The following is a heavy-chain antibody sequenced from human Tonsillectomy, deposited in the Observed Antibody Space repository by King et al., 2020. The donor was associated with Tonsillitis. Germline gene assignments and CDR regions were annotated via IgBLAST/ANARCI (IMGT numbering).Heavy chain of an antibody. V-gene: IGHV3-23*04. Sequence: VQLVESGGGLVQPGGSLRLSCAASGFTFSTSAMSWGRQAPGKGLEWVSAISCSGDSSYYASSGKGRFTISRDISKNTLYLHMNRLRADDTAVYYCVRNGYFYHSSGFYYIDYFDSWGQGTLLTVSS. J-gene: IGHJ4*02. CDR1: GFTFSTSA. D-gene: IGHD3-22*01. CDR2: ISCSGDSS. CDR3: VRNGYFYHSSGFYYIDYFDS.